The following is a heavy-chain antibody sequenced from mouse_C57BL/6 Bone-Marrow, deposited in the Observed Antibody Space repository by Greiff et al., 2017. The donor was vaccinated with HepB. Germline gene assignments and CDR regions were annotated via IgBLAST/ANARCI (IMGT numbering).Heavy chain of an antibody. CDR3: AIISNAY. V-gene: IGHV1-50*01. CDR2: IDPSDSYT. D-gene: IGHD1-1*01. CDR1: GYTFTSYW. J-gene: IGHJ3*01. Sequence: QVQLQQPGAELVKPGASVKLSCKASGYTFTSYWMQWVKQRPGQGLEWIGEIDPSDSYTNYNQKFKGKATLTVDTSSSTAYMQLSSLTSEDSAVYYCAIISNAYWGQGTLVTVSA.